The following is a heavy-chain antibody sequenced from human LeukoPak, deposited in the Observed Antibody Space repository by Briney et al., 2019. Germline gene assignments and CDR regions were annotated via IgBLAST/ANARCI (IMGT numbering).Heavy chain of an antibody. CDR1: GYTFTGYY. J-gene: IGHJ6*02. CDR2: INPNSGGT. CDR3: AIGIPYSISWYEISTYYYYYGMDV. Sequence: ASVKVSCKASGYTFTGYYMNWVRQAPGQGLEWMGWINPNSGGTNYAQNFKGRVTMTRDTSISTAYMELSRLRSDDTAVYYCAIGIPYSISWYEISTYYYYYGMDVWGQGTTVTVSS. D-gene: IGHD6-13*01. V-gene: IGHV1-2*02.